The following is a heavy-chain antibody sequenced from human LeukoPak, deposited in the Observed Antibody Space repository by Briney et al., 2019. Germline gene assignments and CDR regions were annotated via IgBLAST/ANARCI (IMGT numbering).Heavy chain of an antibody. CDR1: GFTFSSYG. CDR2: ISYDGSNK. J-gene: IGHJ4*02. Sequence: GGSLRLSCAASGFTFSSYGMHWVRQAPGKGLEWVAVISYDGSNKYYADSVKGRFTISRDNSKNTLYLQMNSLRAEDTAVYYCAKGRARRLLPLPFDYWGQGTLVTVSS. D-gene: IGHD2-15*01. CDR3: AKGRARRLLPLPFDY. V-gene: IGHV3-30*18.